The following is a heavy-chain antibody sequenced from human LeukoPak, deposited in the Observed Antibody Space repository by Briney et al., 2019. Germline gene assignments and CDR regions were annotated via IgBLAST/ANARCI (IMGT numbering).Heavy chain of an antibody. D-gene: IGHD3-22*01. CDR2: INPNSGGT. CDR1: GGTFSSYA. CDR3: ARERGLSPPRTYYYDSSFPPYLGY. V-gene: IGHV1-2*02. J-gene: IGHJ4*02. Sequence: ASVKVSCKASGGTFSSYAISWVRQAPGQGLEWMGWINPNSGGTNYAQKFQGRVTMTRDTSISTAYMELSRLRSDDTAVYYCARERGLSPPRTYYYDSSFPPYLGYWGQGTLVTVSS.